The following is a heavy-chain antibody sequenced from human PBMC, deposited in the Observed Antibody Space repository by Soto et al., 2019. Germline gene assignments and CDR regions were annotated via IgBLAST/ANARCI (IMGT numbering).Heavy chain of an antibody. Sequence: QVQLVQSGAEVKKPGASVKVSCKASGYTFTSYGVSWVRQAPGQGLDWMGWMSGYNGNTNYAQNHQGRVTMTTDISTSTAHMELRSRRSDDTAVYYCARAGKYYYGSGSPYYYGIDVWGQGITETVSS. V-gene: IGHV1-18*04. CDR2: MSGYNGNT. J-gene: IGHJ6*02. CDR3: ARAGKYYYGSGSPYYYGIDV. CDR1: GYTFTSYG. D-gene: IGHD3-10*01.